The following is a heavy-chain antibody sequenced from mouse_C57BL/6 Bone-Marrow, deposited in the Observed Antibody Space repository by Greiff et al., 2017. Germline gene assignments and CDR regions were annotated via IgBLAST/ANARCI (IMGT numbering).Heavy chain of an antibody. CDR2: IYPGSGST. V-gene: IGHV1-55*01. J-gene: IGHJ3*01. CDR3: ARRDYGSSSVWFAY. Sequence: VPLQQPGAELVKPGASVKMSCKASGYTFTSYWITWVKQRPGQGLAWIGDIYPGSGSTNYNEPFKSKATLTVDNSSSTAYMQLSSMMSEDSAVDYCARRDYGSSSVWFAYWGQGTLVTVSA. D-gene: IGHD1-1*01. CDR1: GYTFTSYW.